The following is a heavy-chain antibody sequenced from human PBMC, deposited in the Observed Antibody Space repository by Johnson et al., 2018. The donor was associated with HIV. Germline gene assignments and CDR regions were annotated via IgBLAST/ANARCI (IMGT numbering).Heavy chain of an antibody. CDR2: IHSGGTT. D-gene: IGHD3-10*02. Sequence: VQLVESGGGLIQPGGSLRLSCAASDFTVSGNYMSWVRQAPGKGLEWVSLIHSGGTTFYADSVRGRFTISRDNSKNTLYLQMHSLRGDDTGHNVRGLLGLRWAMWG. CDR3: GLLGLRWAM. V-gene: IGHV3-53*01. CDR1: DFTVSGNY. J-gene: IGHJ1*01.